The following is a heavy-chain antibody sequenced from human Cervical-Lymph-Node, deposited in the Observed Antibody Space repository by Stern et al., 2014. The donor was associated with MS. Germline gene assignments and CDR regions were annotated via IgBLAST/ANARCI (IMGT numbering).Heavy chain of an antibody. D-gene: IGHD3-10*01. J-gene: IGHJ5*02. CDR1: GFSLNNPTMG. Sequence: QVTLKESGPVLVKPTETLTLTCTVSGFSLNNPTMGVSWIRQPPGKALEWLAHILSNDEKSYSTSLKSRLTISKDISKSQVVLTMSNMDPVDTATYSCARTSYYSDSGTWVGWFDPWGQGTLVTVSS. CDR3: ARTSYYSDSGTWVGWFDP. V-gene: IGHV2-26*01. CDR2: ILSNDEK.